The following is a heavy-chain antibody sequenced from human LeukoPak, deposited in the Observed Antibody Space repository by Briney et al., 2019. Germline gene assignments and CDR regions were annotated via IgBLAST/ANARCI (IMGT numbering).Heavy chain of an antibody. Sequence: SETLSLTCAVYGGSFSGYYWSWIRQPPGKGLEWIGEINHSGSTNYNPSLKSRVTISVDTSKNQFSLKLSSVTAADTAVYYCARGRVYGYGSGSYSMDVWSKGTTVTVSS. V-gene: IGHV4-34*01. CDR3: ARGRVYGYGSGSYSMDV. D-gene: IGHD3-10*01. J-gene: IGHJ6*04. CDR2: INHSGST. CDR1: GGSFSGYY.